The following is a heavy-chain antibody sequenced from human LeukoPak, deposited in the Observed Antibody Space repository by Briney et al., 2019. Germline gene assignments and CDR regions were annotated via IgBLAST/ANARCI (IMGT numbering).Heavy chain of an antibody. D-gene: IGHD6-6*01. V-gene: IGHV3-9*01. J-gene: IGHJ6*02. CDR3: AKGGLGYYYYGMDV. CDR2: ISWNSGSI. Sequence: GRSLRLSCAASGFTFDDYAMHWVRQAPGKGLEWVSGISWNSGSIGYADSVKGRFTISRDNAKNSLYLQMNSLRAEDTALYYCAKGGLGYYYYGMDVWGQGTTVTVSS. CDR1: GFTFDDYA.